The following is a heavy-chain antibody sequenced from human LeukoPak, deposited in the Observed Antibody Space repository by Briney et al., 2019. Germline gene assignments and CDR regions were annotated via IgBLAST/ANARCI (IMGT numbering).Heavy chain of an antibody. J-gene: IGHJ4*02. CDR3: ARSPPQWLKPDY. CDR2: INPNSGGT. CDR1: GYTFTGYY. D-gene: IGHD6-19*01. Sequence: ASVKVSCKASGYTFTGYYMHWVRQAPGQGREWMGRINPNSGGTNYAQKFQGRVTMTRDTSISTAYMELSRLRSDDTAVYYCARSPPQWLKPDYWGQGTLVTVSS. V-gene: IGHV1-2*06.